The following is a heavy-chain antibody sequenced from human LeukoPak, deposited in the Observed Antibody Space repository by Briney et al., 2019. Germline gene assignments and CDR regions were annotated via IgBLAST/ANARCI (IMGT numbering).Heavy chain of an antibody. D-gene: IGHD2-2*01. V-gene: IGHV1-69*13. Sequence: SVKVSCKASGGTFSSYAISWVRQAPGQGLEWMGGIIPIFGTANYAQRFQGRVTITADESTSTAYMELSSLRSEDTAVYYCALYCSSTSCPDTSTDYYYYYGMDVWGQGTTVTVSS. CDR3: ALYCSSTSCPDTSTDYYYYYGMDV. CDR2: IIPIFGTA. CDR1: GGTFSSYA. J-gene: IGHJ6*02.